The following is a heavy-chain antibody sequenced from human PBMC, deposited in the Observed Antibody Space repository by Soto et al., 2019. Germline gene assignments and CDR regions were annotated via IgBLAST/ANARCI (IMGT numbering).Heavy chain of an antibody. D-gene: IGHD2-15*01. CDR3: ASGHCFGSSCSYLDL. CDR2: IYYSGTT. J-gene: IGHJ2*01. CDR1: GGSISSGGSY. V-gene: IGHV4-31*03. Sequence: QVQLQESGPGLVKPSQTLSLICTVSGGSISSGGSYWSWIRQSPGKGLEWIGYIYYSGTTYYNPSLKSRVSISLDTSKNQFSLKLSSVTAADTAIYYCASGHCFGSSCSYLDLWGRGTLVTVSS.